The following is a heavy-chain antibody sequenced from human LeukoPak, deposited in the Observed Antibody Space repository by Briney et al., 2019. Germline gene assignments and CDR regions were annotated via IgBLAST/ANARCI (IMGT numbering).Heavy chain of an antibody. Sequence: PGGSLRLSCAASGFTFSSYGMHWVRQAPGKGLEWVAFIRYDGSNKYYADSVKGRFTISRDNSKNTLYLQMNSLRAEDTAVYYCARAQYSSGWYLSLPYWGQGTLVTVSS. CDR2: IRYDGSNK. CDR1: GFTFSSYG. D-gene: IGHD6-19*01. J-gene: IGHJ4*02. CDR3: ARAQYSSGWYLSLPY. V-gene: IGHV3-30*02.